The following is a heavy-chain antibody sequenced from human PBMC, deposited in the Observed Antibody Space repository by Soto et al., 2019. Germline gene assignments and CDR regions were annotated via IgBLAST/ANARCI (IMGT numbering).Heavy chain of an antibody. J-gene: IGHJ6*03. CDR2: IYSGGST. V-gene: IGHV3-53*04. D-gene: IGHD2-15*01. Sequence: GGSLRLSCAASGFTVSSNYMSWVRQAPGKGLEWVSVIYSGGSTYYADSVKGRFTISRHNSKNTLYLQMNSLRAEDTAVYYCAAAVVAATPRVLWYYYYYMDVWGKGTTVTVSS. CDR3: AAAVVAATPRVLWYYYYYMDV. CDR1: GFTVSSNY.